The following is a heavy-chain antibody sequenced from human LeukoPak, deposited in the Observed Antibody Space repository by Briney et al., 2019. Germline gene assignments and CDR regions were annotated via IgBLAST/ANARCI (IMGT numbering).Heavy chain of an antibody. Sequence: GGSLRLSCAASGFTFGSYAMSWVRQAPGKGLEWVSAISGSGGSTYYADSVKGRFTISRDNSKNTLYLQMNSLRAEDTAVYYCAKDLSFGELMMSPFDYWGQGTLVTVSS. J-gene: IGHJ4*02. CDR1: GFTFGSYA. D-gene: IGHD3-10*01. V-gene: IGHV3-23*01. CDR2: ISGSGGST. CDR3: AKDLSFGELMMSPFDY.